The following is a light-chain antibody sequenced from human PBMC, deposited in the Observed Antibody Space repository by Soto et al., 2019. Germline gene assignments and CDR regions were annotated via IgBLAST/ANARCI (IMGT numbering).Light chain of an antibody. Sequence: DIQMTQSPSTLAASVGDRVTITCRASQSISSWVAWYQQKPGKAHKVLIYDASSLESGVPSRFSGSVAGTEFTLTLSSLQPDDFATYYCQQYNSYSSFPFGQGTKLEIK. J-gene: IGKJ2*01. CDR3: QQYNSYSSFP. V-gene: IGKV1-5*01. CDR1: QSISSW. CDR2: DAS.